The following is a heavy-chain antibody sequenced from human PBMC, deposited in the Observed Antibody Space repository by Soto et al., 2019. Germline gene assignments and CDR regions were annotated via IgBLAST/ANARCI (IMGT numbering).Heavy chain of an antibody. CDR1: GGTFTSYA. D-gene: IGHD6-13*01. Sequence: QVQLVQSGAEVKKPGSSVKVSCKASGGTFTSYAMHWVRQAPGQRLEWMGWINAGNGNTKYSQKFQGRVTITRDTSASTAYMELSSLRSEDTAVYYCARGAAAGTWFDPWGQGTLVTVSS. CDR3: ARGAAAGTWFDP. V-gene: IGHV1-3*01. J-gene: IGHJ5*02. CDR2: INAGNGNT.